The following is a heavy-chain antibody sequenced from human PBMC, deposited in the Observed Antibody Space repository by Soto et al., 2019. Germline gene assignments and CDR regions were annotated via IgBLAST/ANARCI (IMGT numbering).Heavy chain of an antibody. CDR2: IYYSGST. D-gene: IGHD3-10*01. V-gene: IGHV4-31*03. J-gene: IGHJ6*02. CDR3: ARELRFGEDYYDMDV. CDR1: GGSISSGGYY. Sequence: QVQLQESGPGLVKPSQTLSLTCTVSGGSISSGGYYWSWIRQHPGKGLEWIGYIYYSGSTYYNPSLKSRVTIAVDTSKNQFSLKLSSVTSADTAVYYCARELRFGEDYYDMDVWGQGTTVTVSS.